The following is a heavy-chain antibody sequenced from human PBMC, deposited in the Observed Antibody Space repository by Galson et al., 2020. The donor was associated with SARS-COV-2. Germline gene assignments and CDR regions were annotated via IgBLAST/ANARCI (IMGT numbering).Heavy chain of an antibody. CDR2: IKQDGSEK. D-gene: IGHD2-15*01. Sequence: GESLKISCAASRFTFSSYWMSWVRQAPGKGLEWVANIKQDGSEKYYVDSVKGRFTISRDNARNSLYLQMNSLRAEDTAVYYCARDAYCSGGSCYFPGFDYWGQGTLVTVSS. V-gene: IGHV3-7*03. CDR3: ARDAYCSGGSCYFPGFDY. J-gene: IGHJ4*02. CDR1: RFTFSSYW.